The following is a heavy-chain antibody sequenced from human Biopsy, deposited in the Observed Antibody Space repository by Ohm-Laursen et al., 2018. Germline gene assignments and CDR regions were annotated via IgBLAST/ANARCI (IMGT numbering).Heavy chain of an antibody. V-gene: IGHV4-39*01. CDR3: ARHSFGSGRDF. J-gene: IGHJ4*02. Sequence: GTLSLTCTVTDGSISNIINYWGWIRQPLGKGLEWLGSIYHTGVTDYNPSLKSRVTISVDTSNNQFSLKLSSLTAADTAVYYCARHSFGSGRDFWGQGTLVTVSS. D-gene: IGHD3-10*01. CDR2: IYHTGVT. CDR1: DGSISNIINY.